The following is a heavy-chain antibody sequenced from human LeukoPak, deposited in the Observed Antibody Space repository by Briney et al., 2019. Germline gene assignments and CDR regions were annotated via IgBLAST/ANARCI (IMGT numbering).Heavy chain of an antibody. D-gene: IGHD2-2*01. J-gene: IGHJ4*02. CDR2: ISYDGSNK. CDR3: AGAADLFDY. CDR1: GFTFSSYA. V-gene: IGHV3-30*04. Sequence: QPGGSLRLSCAASGFTFSSYAMHWVRQAPGKGLEWVAVISYDGSNKYYADSVKGRFTISRDNSKNTLYLQMNSLRAEDTAVYYCAGAADLFDYWGQGTLVTVSS.